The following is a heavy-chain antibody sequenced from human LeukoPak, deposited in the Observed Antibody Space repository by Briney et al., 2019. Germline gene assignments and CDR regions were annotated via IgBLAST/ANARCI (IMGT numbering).Heavy chain of an antibody. J-gene: IGHJ4*02. CDR3: AKDPELRIAVAGTGVDY. Sequence: PGGSLRLSCAASGFTFSSYSMNWVRQAPGKGLEWVSSISSSSSYIYYADSVKGRFTISRDNAKNSLYLQMNSLRAEDTAVYYCAKDPELRIAVAGTGVDYWGQGTLVTVSS. CDR1: GFTFSSYS. D-gene: IGHD6-19*01. CDR2: ISSSSSYI. V-gene: IGHV3-21*01.